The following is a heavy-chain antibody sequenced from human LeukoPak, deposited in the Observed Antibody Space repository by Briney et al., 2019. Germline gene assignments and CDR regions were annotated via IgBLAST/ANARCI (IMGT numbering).Heavy chain of an antibody. CDR1: GYSISSGYY. D-gene: IGHD3-22*01. Sequence: SETLSLTCTVSGYSISSGYYWGWIRQPPGKGLEWIGSIYHSGSTYYNPFLKSRVTISVDMSKNQFSLKLSSVTAADTAVYYCASAGYYDSSGHFQHWGQGTLVTVSS. J-gene: IGHJ1*01. CDR2: IYHSGST. V-gene: IGHV4-38-2*02. CDR3: ASAGYYDSSGHFQH.